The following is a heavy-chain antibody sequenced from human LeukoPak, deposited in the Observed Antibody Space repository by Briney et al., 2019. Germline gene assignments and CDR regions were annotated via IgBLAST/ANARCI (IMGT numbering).Heavy chain of an antibody. CDR1: GGSISSRSYY. J-gene: IGHJ5*02. Sequence: PSETLSLTCTVSGGSISSRSYYWGWIRQPPGKGLEWIGKISDSGNTYYSPSLRSRVTISIDMSKNQFSLKLSSVTATDTAVYYCARAPRSQYLAIPWGQGTLVTVSS. V-gene: IGHV4-39*01. CDR3: ARAPRSQYLAIP. CDR2: ISDSGNT. D-gene: IGHD2/OR15-2a*01.